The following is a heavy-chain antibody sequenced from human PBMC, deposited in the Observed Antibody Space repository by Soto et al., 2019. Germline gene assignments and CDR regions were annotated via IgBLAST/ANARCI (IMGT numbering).Heavy chain of an antibody. D-gene: IGHD7-27*01. CDR2: IKQDGSEK. CDR1: GFTFSSYW. CDR3: ARVKNWGCSDY. J-gene: IGHJ4*02. Sequence: GGSLRLSCAASGFTFSSYWMSWVRQAPGKGLEWVANIKQDGSEKYYVDSVKGRFTISRDSAKNSLYLQMNSLRAEDSAVYYWARVKNWGCSDYWGQGTLVTVSS. V-gene: IGHV3-7*01.